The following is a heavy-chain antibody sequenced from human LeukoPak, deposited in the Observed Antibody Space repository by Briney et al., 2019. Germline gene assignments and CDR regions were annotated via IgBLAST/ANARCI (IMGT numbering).Heavy chain of an antibody. Sequence: EGSLRLSCTASGFTFSSYSMNWARQAPGKGLEWVSHISDSGSDIYYVDSVKGRFTISRDNARNSLYLQMNSLRDEDTAVYYCARDSANSFDYWGQGTLVTVSS. CDR2: ISDSGSDI. CDR3: ARDSANSFDY. V-gene: IGHV3-48*02. J-gene: IGHJ4*02. CDR1: GFTFSSYS.